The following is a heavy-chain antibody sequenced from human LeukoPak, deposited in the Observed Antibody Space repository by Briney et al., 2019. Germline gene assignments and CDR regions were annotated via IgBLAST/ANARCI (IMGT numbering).Heavy chain of an antibody. D-gene: IGHD3-22*01. V-gene: IGHV3-9*01. CDR1: GFTFDDYG. Sequence: PGGSLRLSCAASGFTFDDYGMHWVRQAPGKGLEWVSGLSWNSGSIGYADSVKGRFTISRDNAKNSLYLQMNSLRAEDTALYYCAKDIYNSGYSRIGSFDYWGQGTLVTVSS. CDR2: LSWNSGSI. J-gene: IGHJ4*02. CDR3: AKDIYNSGYSRIGSFDY.